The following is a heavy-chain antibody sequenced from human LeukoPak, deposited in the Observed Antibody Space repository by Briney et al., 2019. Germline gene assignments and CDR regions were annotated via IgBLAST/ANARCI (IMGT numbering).Heavy chain of an antibody. D-gene: IGHD4-17*01. CDR2: IYYSGST. V-gene: IGHV4-59*08. Sequence: SETLSLTCTVSGGSISSYYWSWLRQPPGKGLEWIGYIYYSGSTNYNPSLKSRVTISVDTSKNQFSLKLSSVTAADTAVYYCARQAHGDIDYWGQGTLVTVSS. J-gene: IGHJ4*02. CDR3: ARQAHGDIDY. CDR1: GGSISSYY.